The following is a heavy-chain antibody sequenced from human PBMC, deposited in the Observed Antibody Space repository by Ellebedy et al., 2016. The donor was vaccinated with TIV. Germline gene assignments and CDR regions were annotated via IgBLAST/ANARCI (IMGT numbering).Heavy chain of an antibody. J-gene: IGHJ4*02. CDR2: ISSSSSYI. CDR1: GFTFSSYS. Sequence: GGSLRLXXAASGFTFSSYSMNWVRQAPGKGLEWVSSISSSSSYIYYADSVKGRFTISRDNAKNSLYLQMNSLRAEDTAVYYCARALAPGIAAGTSPLDYWGQGTLVTVSS. CDR3: ARALAPGIAAGTSPLDY. D-gene: IGHD6-25*01. V-gene: IGHV3-21*01.